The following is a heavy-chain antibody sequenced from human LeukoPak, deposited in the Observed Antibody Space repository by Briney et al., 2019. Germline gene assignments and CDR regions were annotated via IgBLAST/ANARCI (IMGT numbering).Heavy chain of an antibody. Sequence: GGSLRLSCAASGFTFSSYAMSWVRQAPGKGLEWASAISGSGGSTYCADSVKGRFTISRDNSKNTLYLQMNSPRAEDTAVYYCAINIVVVPAAMRGGDYWGQGTLVTVSS. V-gene: IGHV3-23*01. CDR2: ISGSGGST. CDR3: AINIVVVPAAMRGGDY. J-gene: IGHJ4*02. CDR1: GFTFSSYA. D-gene: IGHD2-2*01.